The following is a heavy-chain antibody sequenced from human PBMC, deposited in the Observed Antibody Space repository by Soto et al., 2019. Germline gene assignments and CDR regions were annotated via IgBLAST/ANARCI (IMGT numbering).Heavy chain of an antibody. CDR3: ARDATGTVWFDP. CDR2: VSGYNAEI. Sequence: ASVKVSCKVSGYTFGRYGISWVRQAPGQGLEWMGWVSGYNAEIKYAERFQGRVTMTTDTSTNTAYLELRSLRSDDTALYFCARDATGTVWFDPWGQGTLVTVSS. V-gene: IGHV1-18*01. CDR1: GYTFGRYG. D-gene: IGHD1-1*01. J-gene: IGHJ5*02.